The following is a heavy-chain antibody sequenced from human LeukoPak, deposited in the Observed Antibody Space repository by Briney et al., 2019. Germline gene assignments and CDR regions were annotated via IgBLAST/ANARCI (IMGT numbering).Heavy chain of an antibody. V-gene: IGHV4-59*01. CDR1: GGSISSYY. Sequence: PSETLSLTCTVSGGSISSYYWSWIRQPPGEGLEWIGYIYYSGSTNYNPSLKSRVTISVDTSKNQFSLKLSSVTAADTAVYYCARQGGYSGYDPFDYWGQGTLVTVSS. J-gene: IGHJ4*02. D-gene: IGHD5-12*01. CDR2: IYYSGST. CDR3: ARQGGYSGYDPFDY.